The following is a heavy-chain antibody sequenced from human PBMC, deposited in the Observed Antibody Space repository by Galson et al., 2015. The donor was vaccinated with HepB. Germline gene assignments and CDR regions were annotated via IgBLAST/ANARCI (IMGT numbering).Heavy chain of an antibody. D-gene: IGHD3-22*01. J-gene: IGHJ3*02. V-gene: IGHV4-59*01. CDR2: IYYSGST. Sequence: ETLSLTCTVSGGSISSYYWSWIRQPPGKGLEWIGYIYYSGSTNYNPSLKSRVSISVDTSKNQFSLKLSSVTAADTAVYYCASVYDSRQGDIWGQGTMVTVSS. CDR3: ASVYDSRQGDI. CDR1: GGSISSYY.